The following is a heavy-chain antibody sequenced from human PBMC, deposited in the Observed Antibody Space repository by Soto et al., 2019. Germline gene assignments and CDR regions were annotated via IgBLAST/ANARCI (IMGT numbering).Heavy chain of an antibody. J-gene: IGHJ6*02. CDR3: AKDKSSSIASHGRNYGMDV. Sequence: SLRLSCAASGFTFDDYAMHWVRQAPGKGLEWVSGISWNSGSIGYADSVKGRFTISRDNAKNSLYLQMNSLRAEDTALYYCAKDKSSSIASHGRNYGMDVWGQGTTVTVSS. V-gene: IGHV3-9*01. CDR1: GFTFDDYA. CDR2: ISWNSGSI. D-gene: IGHD6-6*01.